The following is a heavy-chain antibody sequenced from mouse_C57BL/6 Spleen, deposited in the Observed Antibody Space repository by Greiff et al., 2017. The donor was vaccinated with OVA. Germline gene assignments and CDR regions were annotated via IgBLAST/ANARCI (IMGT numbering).Heavy chain of an antibody. V-gene: IGHV2-3*01. Sequence: VQGVESGPGLVAPSQSLSITCTVSGFSLTSYGVSWVRQPPGKGLEWLGVIWGDGSTNYHSALISILSISQDNSKSQVFLKLNSRQTDDTATYYCAKGGLRREFAYWGQGTLVTVSA. J-gene: IGHJ3*01. CDR1: GFSLTSYG. CDR2: IWGDGST. CDR3: AKGGLRREFAY. D-gene: IGHD2-2*01.